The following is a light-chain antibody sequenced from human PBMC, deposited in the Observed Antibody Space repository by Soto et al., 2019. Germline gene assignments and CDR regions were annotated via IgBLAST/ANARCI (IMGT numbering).Light chain of an antibody. Sequence: QSVLTQSPSVSGAPGQRVTISCTGSSSNIGAGYDVHWYQQLPGTAPKLLIYANSNRPSGVPDRFSGSKSGTSASLAITGLQAEDEADYYCQSYDSSLSGPVVFGGGTKLTVL. CDR3: QSYDSSLSGPVV. CDR2: ANS. CDR1: SSNIGAGYD. V-gene: IGLV1-40*01. J-gene: IGLJ2*01.